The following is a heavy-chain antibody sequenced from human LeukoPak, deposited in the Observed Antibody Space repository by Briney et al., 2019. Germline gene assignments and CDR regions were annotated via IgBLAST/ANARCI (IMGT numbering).Heavy chain of an antibody. Sequence: PGGSLRLSCAASGFTFSSYWMSWVRQAPGKGLEWVGFIRSKAYGGTTEYAASVKGRFTISRDDSKSIAYLQMNSLKTEDTAVYYCTRVPRYYDSSRSWFDPWGQGTLVTVSS. V-gene: IGHV3-49*04. J-gene: IGHJ5*02. CDR2: IRSKAYGGTT. CDR3: TRVPRYYDSSRSWFDP. D-gene: IGHD3-22*01. CDR1: GFTFSSYW.